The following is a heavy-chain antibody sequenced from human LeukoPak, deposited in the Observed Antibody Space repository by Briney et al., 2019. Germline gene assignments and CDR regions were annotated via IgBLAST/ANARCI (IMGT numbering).Heavy chain of an antibody. D-gene: IGHD1-1*01. CDR2: IWYDGNNK. J-gene: IGHJ4*02. V-gene: IGHV3-33*01. CDR3: ARGLEGIDY. Sequence: GRSLRLSCAASGFIFSSYAMHWVRQAQGKGLEWVALIWYDGNNKYYADSVKGRFTISRDNSKYTLYLQMNSLRAEDTAVYYCARGLEGIDYWGQGTLVTVSS. CDR1: GFIFSSYA.